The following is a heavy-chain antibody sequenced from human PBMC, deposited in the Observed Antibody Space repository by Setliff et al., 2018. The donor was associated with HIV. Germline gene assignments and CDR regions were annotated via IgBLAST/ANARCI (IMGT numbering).Heavy chain of an antibody. CDR2: IIPMFEVT. Sequence: SVKVSCKASGGDFSSYGIDWVRQAPGQGLEWMGNIIPMFEVTNDAQKFQDRVTITTDESTSTAYLELSSLRSDDTAIYYCTTRRYIYGTGNVYNVLGYFQYWGQGTLVTVSS. CDR3: TTRRYIYGTGNVYNVLGYFQY. J-gene: IGHJ4*03. D-gene: IGHD3-9*01. V-gene: IGHV1-69*05. CDR1: GGDFSSYG.